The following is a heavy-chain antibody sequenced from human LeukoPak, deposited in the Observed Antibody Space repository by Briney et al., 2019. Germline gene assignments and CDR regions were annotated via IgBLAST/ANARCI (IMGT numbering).Heavy chain of an antibody. CDR2: ISGSGGTT. CDR3: ARAPPCSGGSCYSGYFDC. D-gene: IGHD2-15*01. Sequence: GGSLRLSCVVSGFTFSSNGMSWVRQAPGKGLEWVSAISGSGGTTAYADPVKGRFTISRDNSKNTLYLQMNSLRAEDTAVYYCARAPPCSGGSCYSGYFDCWGQGTLVTVSS. V-gene: IGHV3-23*01. CDR1: GFTFSSNG. J-gene: IGHJ4*02.